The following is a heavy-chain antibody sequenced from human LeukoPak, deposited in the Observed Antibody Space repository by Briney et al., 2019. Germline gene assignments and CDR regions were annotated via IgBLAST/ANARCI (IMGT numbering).Heavy chain of an antibody. CDR1: GGSISSGSYY. J-gene: IGHJ2*01. CDR2: IYTSGST. CDR3: ARDVVDYDFWSGYSYWYFDL. V-gene: IGHV4-61*02. D-gene: IGHD3-3*01. Sequence: SQTLSLTCTVSGGSISSGSYYWSWIRQPAGKGLEWIGRIYTSGSTNYNPSLKSRVTISVDTSKNQFSLKLSSVTAADTGVYYCARDVVDYDFWSGYSYWYFDLWGRGTLVTVSS.